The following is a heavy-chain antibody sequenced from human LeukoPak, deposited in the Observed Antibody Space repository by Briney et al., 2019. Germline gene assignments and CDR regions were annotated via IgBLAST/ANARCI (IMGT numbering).Heavy chain of an antibody. CDR3: AREVCSSTSCYRGWFDP. D-gene: IGHD2-2*01. V-gene: IGHV4-59*12. J-gene: IGHJ5*02. CDR2: IYYSGST. Sequence: SETVSLTCTVSGGSISSYYWSWIRQPPGKGLEWIGYIYYSGSTNYNPSLKSRVTISVDTSKNQFSLKLSSVTAADTAVYYCAREVCSSTSCYRGWFDPWGQGTLVTVSS. CDR1: GGSISSYY.